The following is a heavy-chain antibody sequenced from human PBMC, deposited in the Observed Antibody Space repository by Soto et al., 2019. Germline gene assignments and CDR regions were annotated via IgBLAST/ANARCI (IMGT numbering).Heavy chain of an antibody. D-gene: IGHD2-15*01. CDR2: IYWDGDT. V-gene: IGHV2-5*02. Sequence: QISLKESGPTLVKPTQTLTLTCTFSGFSLNTGGVGVGWLRQPPGKALEWLALIYWDGDTRYRPSLQSRLTVTADTSYNQVVLSMSSMGPEDTATYFCAHRNVEVVGGPTNTFDYWGQGALVTVSS. CDR3: AHRNVEVVGGPTNTFDY. CDR1: GFSLNTGGVG. J-gene: IGHJ4*02.